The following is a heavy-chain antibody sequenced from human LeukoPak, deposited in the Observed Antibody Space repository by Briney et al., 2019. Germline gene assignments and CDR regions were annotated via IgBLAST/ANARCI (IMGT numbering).Heavy chain of an antibody. Sequence: SETLSLTCTVSGDSVTTSNSYWGWIRQPPGKGLEWIGSMFYTANTYYNPSLQSRVTISVDTSKNQLSLRLSSVTAADTAVYYCARHPHYYFDDTARWGQGTLVTVSS. D-gene: IGHD3-22*01. J-gene: IGHJ4*02. CDR2: MFYTANT. V-gene: IGHV4-39*01. CDR1: GDSVTTSNSY. CDR3: ARHPHYYFDDTAR.